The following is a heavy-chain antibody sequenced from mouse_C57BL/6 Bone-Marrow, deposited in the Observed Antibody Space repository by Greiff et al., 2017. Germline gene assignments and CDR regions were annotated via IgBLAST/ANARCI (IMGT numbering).Heavy chain of an antibody. CDR2: ISSGGSYT. V-gene: IGHV5-6*01. J-gene: IGHJ4*01. Sequence: EVQLVESGGDLVKPGGSLKLSCAASGFTFSSYGMSWVRQTPDKRLEWVATISSGGSYTYSPDSVKGRFTLSRDNAKNTLYLQMSSQKSEDTAMYYCARRGDGTMDYWGQGTSVTVSS. CDR3: ARRGDGTMDY. CDR1: GFTFSSYG.